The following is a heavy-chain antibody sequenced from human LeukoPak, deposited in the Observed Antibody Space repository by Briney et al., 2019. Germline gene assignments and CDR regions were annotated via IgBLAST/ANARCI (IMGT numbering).Heavy chain of an antibody. CDR1: GYTLTELS. J-gene: IGHJ3*02. Sequence: ASVKVSCKVSGYTLTELSMHWVRQAPGKGLEWMGGFDPEDGETIYAQKFQGRVTMTEDTSTDTAYMELSSLRSEDTAVYYCATTEGVYASYDAFDIWGQGIMVTVSS. CDR2: FDPEDGET. V-gene: IGHV1-24*01. CDR3: ATTEGVYASYDAFDI. D-gene: IGHD2-8*01.